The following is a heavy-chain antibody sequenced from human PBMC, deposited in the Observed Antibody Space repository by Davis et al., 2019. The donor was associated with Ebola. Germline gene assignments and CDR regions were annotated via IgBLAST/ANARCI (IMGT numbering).Heavy chain of an antibody. CDR3: ARVVPSRTPPGAFDI. CDR2: INPSGGST. D-gene: IGHD1-14*01. V-gene: IGHV1-46*04. J-gene: IGHJ3*02. CDR1: GYTFTSSY. Sequence: ASVKVSCKASGYTFTSSYMHWVRQAPGQGLEWMGIINPSGGSTSYAQKLQGRVTMTRDTSTSTVYMELSSLRSEDTAVYYCARVVPSRTPPGAFDIWGQGTMVTVSS.